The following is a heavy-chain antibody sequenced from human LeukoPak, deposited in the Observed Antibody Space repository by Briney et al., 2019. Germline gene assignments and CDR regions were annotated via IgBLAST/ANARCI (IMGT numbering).Heavy chain of an antibody. J-gene: IGHJ4*02. Sequence: SETLSLTCAVYGGSFSGYYWSWIRQPPGKGLEWIGEINHSGSTNYNPSLKSRVTISVDTSKNQFSLKLSSVTAADTAVYYCARDMGRQATMARGPVDYWGQGTLVTVSS. D-gene: IGHD3-10*01. V-gene: IGHV4-34*01. CDR1: GGSFSGYY. CDR2: INHSGST. CDR3: ARDMGRQATMARGPVDY.